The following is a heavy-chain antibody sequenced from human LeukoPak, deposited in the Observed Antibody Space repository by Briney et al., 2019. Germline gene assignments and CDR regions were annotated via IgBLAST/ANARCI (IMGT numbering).Heavy chain of an antibody. V-gene: IGHV3-7*01. CDR3: ARAAAAANRDAFDI. J-gene: IGHJ3*02. Sequence: DSVKGRFTISRDNAMNSLYLQMNSLRVEDTAVYYCARAAAAANRDAFDIWGQGTMVTVSS. D-gene: IGHD6-13*01.